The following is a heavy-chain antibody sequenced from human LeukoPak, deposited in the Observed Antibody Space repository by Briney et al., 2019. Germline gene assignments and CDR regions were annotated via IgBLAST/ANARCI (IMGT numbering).Heavy chain of an antibody. CDR2: TKNKAHSYTT. D-gene: IGHD3-9*01. Sequence: GGSLRLSCAASGFTFSDHYMNWARQAPGKGLEGVGQTKNKAHSYTTEYAASVKGRFSISRDDSKNSLYLQMNSLKTEDTAVYYCVSWLSGYPYWGQGTLVTVSS. J-gene: IGHJ4*02. CDR1: GFTFSDHY. CDR3: VSWLSGYPY. V-gene: IGHV3-72*01.